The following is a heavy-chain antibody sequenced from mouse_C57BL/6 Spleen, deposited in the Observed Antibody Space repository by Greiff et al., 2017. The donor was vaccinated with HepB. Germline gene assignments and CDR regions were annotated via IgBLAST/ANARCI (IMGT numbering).Heavy chain of an antibody. J-gene: IGHJ3*01. D-gene: IGHD2-4*01. Sequence: EVKLMESGGGLVQPGGSMKLSCVASGFTFSNYWMNWVRQSPEKGLEWVAQIRLKSDNYATHYAESVKGRFTISRDDSKSSVYLQMNNLRAEDTGIYYCTVPPYYDYEFAYWGQGTLVTVSA. V-gene: IGHV6-3*01. CDR1: GFTFSNYW. CDR2: IRLKSDNYAT. CDR3: TVPPYYDYEFAY.